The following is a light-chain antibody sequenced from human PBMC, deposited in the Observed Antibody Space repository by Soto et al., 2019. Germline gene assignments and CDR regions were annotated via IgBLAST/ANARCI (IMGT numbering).Light chain of an antibody. CDR3: QQYNNYLMYT. J-gene: IGKJ2*01. CDR2: DAS. CDR1: QSISSW. Sequence: DIQMTQFPPTLSASVGERVTITCRASQSISSWLAWYQQKPGKAPKLLIYDASTLETGVPSRFSGSGSGTEFTLTISSLQPDDFATYYCQQYNNYLMYTFGQGTKLEIK. V-gene: IGKV1-5*01.